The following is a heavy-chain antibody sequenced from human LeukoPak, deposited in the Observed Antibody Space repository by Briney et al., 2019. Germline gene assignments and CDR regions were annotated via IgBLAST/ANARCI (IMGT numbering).Heavy chain of an antibody. CDR2: IWYDGSNK. Sequence: GRSLRLSCAVAGFTFSSYGMHWVRQAPGKGLEWVAVIWYDGSNKYYADSVKGRFTISRDSSKNTLELQMNSLRAKDTAVYYCVRVGYTNYGIDYWGQGTLVTVSS. D-gene: IGHD4-11*01. CDR1: GFTFSSYG. CDR3: VRVGYTNYGIDY. V-gene: IGHV3-33*01. J-gene: IGHJ4*02.